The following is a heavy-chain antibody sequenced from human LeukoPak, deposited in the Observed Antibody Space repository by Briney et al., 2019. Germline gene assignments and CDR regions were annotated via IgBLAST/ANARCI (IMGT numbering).Heavy chain of an antibody. J-gene: IGHJ5*02. CDR2: INHRGTT. V-gene: IGHV4-34*01. D-gene: IGHD5-12*01. CDR3: ARVDIVTTNWFDP. Sequence: SETLSLTCVVYGGSFSGYYWTWIRQTPRKGLEWIGEINHRGTTTYNPSLKSRVTISVDAPKNQFSLKLNSVTAADTAVYYCARVDIVTTNWFDPWGQGTLVIVSP. CDR1: GGSFSGYY.